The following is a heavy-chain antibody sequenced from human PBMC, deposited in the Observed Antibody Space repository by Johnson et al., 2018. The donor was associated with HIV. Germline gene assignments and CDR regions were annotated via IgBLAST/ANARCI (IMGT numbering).Heavy chain of an antibody. V-gene: IGHV3-30*02. CDR1: LFTFDDYA. CDR3: AKLRWAWGAAFDI. D-gene: IGHD3-16*01. J-gene: IGHJ3*02. CDR2: IRYDGNNK. Sequence: QVLLVESGGVVVQPWGTLRLSCAASLFTFDDYALHWVRQGPGMGLEWVAFIRYDGNNKYYADSVKGRFTISRDNSKNTLYLQMNSLRAEDTAVYYCAKLRWAWGAAFDIWGQGTMVTVSS.